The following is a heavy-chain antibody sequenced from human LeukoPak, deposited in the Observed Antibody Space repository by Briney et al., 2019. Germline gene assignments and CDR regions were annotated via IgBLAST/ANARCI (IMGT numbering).Heavy chain of an antibody. CDR2: INHSGST. V-gene: IGHV4-34*01. Sequence: SETLSLTCAVYGGSFSGYYWSWIRQPPGTGLEWIGEINHSGSTNYNPSLKSRVTISVDTSKNQFSLKLSSVTAADTAVYYCARAGGYCSGGSCYSDYYYYYGMDVWGQGTTVTVSS. D-gene: IGHD2-15*01. J-gene: IGHJ6*02. CDR3: ARAGGYCSGGSCYSDYYYYYGMDV. CDR1: GGSFSGYY.